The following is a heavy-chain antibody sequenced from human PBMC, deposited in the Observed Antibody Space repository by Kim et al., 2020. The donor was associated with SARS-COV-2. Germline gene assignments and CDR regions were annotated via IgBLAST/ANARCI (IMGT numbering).Heavy chain of an antibody. V-gene: IGHV1-8*01. J-gene: IGHJ5*02. CDR1: GYTFTSYD. D-gene: IGHD6-13*01. Sequence: ASVKVSCKASGYTFTSYDINWVRQATGQGLEWMGWMNPNSGNTGYAQKFQGRVTMTRNTSISTAYMELSSLRSEDTAVYYCARGGGRPGIAAAILGNWFDPWGQGTLVTVSS. CDR2: MNPNSGNT. CDR3: ARGGGRPGIAAAILGNWFDP.